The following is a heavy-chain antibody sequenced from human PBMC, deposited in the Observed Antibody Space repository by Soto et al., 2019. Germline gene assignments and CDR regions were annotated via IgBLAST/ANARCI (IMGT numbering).Heavy chain of an antibody. CDR1: GGSISSYY. J-gene: IGHJ3*02. V-gene: IGHV4-59*08. Sequence: SETLSLTCTVSGGSISSYYWSWIRQPPGKGLEWIGYIYYSGSTNYNPSLKSRVTISVDTSKNQFSLKLSSVTAADTAAYYCASPREYCSSTSCYVGAFDIWGQGTMVTVS. CDR3: ASPREYCSSTSCYVGAFDI. D-gene: IGHD2-2*01. CDR2: IYYSGST.